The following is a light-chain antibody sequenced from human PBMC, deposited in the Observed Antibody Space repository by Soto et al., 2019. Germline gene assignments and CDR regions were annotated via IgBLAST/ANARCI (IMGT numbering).Light chain of an antibody. V-gene: IGKV3-20*01. J-gene: IGKJ2*03. CDR2: ATS. CDR3: QQYGDGNSPRYS. CDR1: QSISSIY. Sequence: EVVLTQSPGTLSLSPGERVTLSCRASQSISSIYLAWYQQKPGQAPRLLIYATSSRATGIPDRFSGSGSGTYFTLTISRLEPEDFAVYYCQQYGDGNSPRYSFGQGTRLDIK.